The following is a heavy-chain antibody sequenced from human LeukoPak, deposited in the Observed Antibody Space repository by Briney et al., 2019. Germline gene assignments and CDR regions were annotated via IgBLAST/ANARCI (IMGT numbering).Heavy chain of an antibody. D-gene: IGHD3-16*01. CDR2: IRYDGSNK. CDR3: ARGDAFSGDH. CDR1: GFTFRSYG. V-gene: IGHV3-30*02. J-gene: IGHJ4*02. Sequence: PGGSLRLSCAASGFTFRSYGMHWVRQAPGKGLEWVTFIRYDGSNKYYTDSVKGRFTISRDNSKNTLYLQMNGLRVEDTAVYYCARGDAFSGDHWGQGTLVTVSS.